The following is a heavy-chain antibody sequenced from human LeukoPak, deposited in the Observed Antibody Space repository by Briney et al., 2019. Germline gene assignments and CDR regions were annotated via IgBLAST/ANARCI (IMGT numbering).Heavy chain of an antibody. D-gene: IGHD3-9*01. CDR2: IIIPSGGST. J-gene: IGHJ4*02. V-gene: IGHV3-23*01. Sequence: GGSLRLSCAASGFTFGSYAMSWVRQAPGKGLEWVSTIIIPSGGSTYYADSVKGRFTISRENSKNTLYLQMNSLRAEDTAVYYCAKGGLRYFDWLGQGTLVTVSS. CDR1: GFTFGSYA. CDR3: AKGGLRYFDW.